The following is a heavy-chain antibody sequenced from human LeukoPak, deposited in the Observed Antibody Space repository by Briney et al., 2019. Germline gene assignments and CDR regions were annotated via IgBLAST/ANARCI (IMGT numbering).Heavy chain of an antibody. CDR2: MYSSGTT. Sequence: SETLSLTCTVSGGSISSYYWSWIRQPAGKGLEWIGRMYSSGTTNYNPSLKSRVTMSVDTSKTQFSLKLSSVTAADTAVYYCARVAYGDYYFDYWGQGTLVTVSS. CDR3: ARVAYGDYYFDY. CDR1: GGSISSYY. J-gene: IGHJ4*02. V-gene: IGHV4-4*07. D-gene: IGHD4-17*01.